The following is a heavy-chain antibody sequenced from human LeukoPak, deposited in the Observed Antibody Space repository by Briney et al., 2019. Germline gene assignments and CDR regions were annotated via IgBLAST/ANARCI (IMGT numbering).Heavy chain of an antibody. CDR3: ARARDGYKLVEY. CDR2: IYYSGST. Sequence: SETLSLTCTVSGGSISSYYWSWIRQPPGKGLGWIGYIYYSGSTNYNPSLKSRVTISVDTSKNQFSLKLSSVTAADTAVYYCARARDGYKLVEYWGQGTLLTVSS. D-gene: IGHD5-24*01. CDR1: GGSISSYY. J-gene: IGHJ4*02. V-gene: IGHV4-59*01.